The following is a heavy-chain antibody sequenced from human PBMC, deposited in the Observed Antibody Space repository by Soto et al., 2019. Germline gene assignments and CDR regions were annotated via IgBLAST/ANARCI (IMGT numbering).Heavy chain of an antibody. J-gene: IGHJ6*02. CDR1: GGSISSYY. V-gene: IGHV4-59*01. CDR3: ARISPYVVCSGGSCSDYFYYGMDA. Sequence: PSETLSLTCTVSGGSISSYYWSWIRQPPGKGLEWIGYIYYSGSTNYNPSLKSRATISVDASKNQFSLKLSSVTAADTAVYYCARISPYVVCSGGSCSDYFYYGMDACSQGTTVIFPS. CDR2: IYYSGST. D-gene: IGHD2-15*01.